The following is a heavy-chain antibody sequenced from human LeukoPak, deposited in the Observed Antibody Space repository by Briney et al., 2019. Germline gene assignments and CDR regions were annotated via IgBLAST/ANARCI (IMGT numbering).Heavy chain of an antibody. CDR1: GYSFTSYW. CDR2: IYPGDSDT. Sequence: GESLKISCKGSGYSFTSYWTGWVRQMPGKGLEWMGIIYPGDSDTRYSPSFQGQVTISADKSISTAYLQWSSLKASDTAMYYCARHPAWYSSGWAPDYWGQGTLVTVSS. J-gene: IGHJ4*02. D-gene: IGHD6-19*01. V-gene: IGHV5-51*01. CDR3: ARHPAWYSSGWAPDY.